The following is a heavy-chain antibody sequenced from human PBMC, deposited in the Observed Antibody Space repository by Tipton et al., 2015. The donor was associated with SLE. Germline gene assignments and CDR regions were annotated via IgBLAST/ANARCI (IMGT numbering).Heavy chain of an antibody. D-gene: IGHD6-19*01. CDR2: IYYSGST. V-gene: IGHV4-39*07. Sequence: LRLSCTVSGGSISSSSYYWGWIRQPPGKGLEWIGSIYYSGSTYYNPSLKSRVTISVDTSKNQFSLKLSSVTAADTAVYYCARLAGDSLYYYYGMDVWGQGTTVTVSS. CDR3: ARLAGDSLYYYYGMDV. J-gene: IGHJ6*02. CDR1: GGSISSSSYY.